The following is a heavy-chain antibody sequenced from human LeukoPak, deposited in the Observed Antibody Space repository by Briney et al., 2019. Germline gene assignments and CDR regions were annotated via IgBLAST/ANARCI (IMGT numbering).Heavy chain of an antibody. CDR3: ASGRLNYFYAMDI. CDR1: GFTFSGYG. J-gene: IGHJ6*02. V-gene: IGHV3-33*01. CDR2: IWYDGSNK. Sequence: PGRSLRLSCAASGFTFSGYGMHWVRQAPGKGLEWVAIIWYDGSNKYYADSVKGRFTISRDNSKNTLYLQMNSPRAEDTAVYYCASGRLNYFYAMDIWGQGTTVTVSS.